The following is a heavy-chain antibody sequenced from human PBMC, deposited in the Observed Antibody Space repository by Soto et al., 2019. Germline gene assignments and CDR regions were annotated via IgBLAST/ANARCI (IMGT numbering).Heavy chain of an antibody. CDR2: ITPIFGTA. Sequence: SVKVSCKASGGTFSSYAISWVRQAPGQGLEWMGGITPIFGTANYAQKFQGRVTITADESTSTAYMELSSLRSEDTAVYYCAKSATGYYYYGMDVWGQGTTVTVSS. V-gene: IGHV1-69*13. CDR1: GGTFSSYA. D-gene: IGHD2-15*01. J-gene: IGHJ6*02. CDR3: AKSATGYYYYGMDV.